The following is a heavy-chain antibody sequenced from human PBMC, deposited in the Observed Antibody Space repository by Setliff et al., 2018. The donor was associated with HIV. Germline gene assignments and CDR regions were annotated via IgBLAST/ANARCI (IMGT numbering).Heavy chain of an antibody. CDR3: TTLVGANPYHDAFDI. CDR2: IKSERDGGTT. Sequence: WVRQAPGKGLEWVGRIKSERDGGTTDYAAPVKGRFTISTDDSKNTLYLEMNSLKTEDTAMYYCTTLVGANPYHDAFDIWGHGTMVTVSS. V-gene: IGHV3-15*01. D-gene: IGHD1-26*01. J-gene: IGHJ3*02.